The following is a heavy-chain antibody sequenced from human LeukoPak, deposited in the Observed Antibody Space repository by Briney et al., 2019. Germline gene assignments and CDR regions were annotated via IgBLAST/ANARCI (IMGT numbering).Heavy chain of an antibody. D-gene: IGHD3-16*01. Sequence: GGSLRLSCAASGFTVSSNYMSWVRQAPGKGLEWVSVIYSGGTTYYADSVKGRFTISRDNSKNTLYLQMNSLRGEDTAVYYCARSSLAPYFDYWGQGTLVTASS. CDR1: GFTVSSNY. CDR3: ARSSLAPYFDY. CDR2: IYSGGTT. V-gene: IGHV3-66*01. J-gene: IGHJ4*02.